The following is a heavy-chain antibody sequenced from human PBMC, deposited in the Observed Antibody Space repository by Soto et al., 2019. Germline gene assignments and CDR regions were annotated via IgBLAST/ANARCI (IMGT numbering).Heavy chain of an antibody. CDR1: GFTFSSYW. D-gene: IGHD2-15*01. CDR3: AREDIVVVVAATQGYYYYGMDV. J-gene: IGHJ6*02. V-gene: IGHV3-7*04. CDR2: IKQDGSEK. Sequence: HPGGSLRLSCAASGFTFSSYWMSWVRQAPGKGLEWVANIKQDGSEKYYVDSVKGRFTISRDNAKNSLYLQMNSLRAEDTAVYYCAREDIVVVVAATQGYYYYGMDVWGQGTTVTVSS.